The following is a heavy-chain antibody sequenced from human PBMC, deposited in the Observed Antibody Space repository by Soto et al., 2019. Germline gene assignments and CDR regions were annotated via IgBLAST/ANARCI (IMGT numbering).Heavy chain of an antibody. CDR1: GFTVSSNY. Sequence: EVQLVESGGGLVQPGGSLRLSCAASGFTVSSNYMSWVRQAPGKGLEWVSVIYSGGSTYYAHSVKGRFTISRDNSENTLYIQMNSLRAEDTAVYYCARTCSGGTCSFDYWGQGTLVTVSS. J-gene: IGHJ4*02. CDR3: ARTCSGGTCSFDY. CDR2: IYSGGST. V-gene: IGHV3-66*01. D-gene: IGHD2-15*01.